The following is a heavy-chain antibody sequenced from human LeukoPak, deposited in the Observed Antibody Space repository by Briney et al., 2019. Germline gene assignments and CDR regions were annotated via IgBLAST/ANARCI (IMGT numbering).Heavy chain of an antibody. CDR1: GGSLSSSSYY. Sequence: SETLSLTCTVSGGSLSSSSYYWGWIRQPPGTGLEWIGSIYYSGSTYYNPSLKSRVTISADTSKNQFSLKLSSVTAADTAVYYCARLGDYYDSSSYLPYWGQGTLVTVSS. CDR2: IYYSGST. V-gene: IGHV4-39*01. D-gene: IGHD3-22*01. J-gene: IGHJ4*02. CDR3: ARLGDYYDSSSYLPY.